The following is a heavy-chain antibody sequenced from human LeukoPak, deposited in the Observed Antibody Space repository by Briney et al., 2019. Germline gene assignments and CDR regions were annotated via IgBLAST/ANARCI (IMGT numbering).Heavy chain of an antibody. D-gene: IGHD2-15*01. CDR3: AREAESGYYRTVDY. Sequence: GGSLTLSCTASGFTLSRFAMHWVRQAPGKGLEWLGHMSDDGSEKHYVDSVRGRFTISRDPSKNTLYLEMTSLRTEDTAVYYCAREAESGYYRTVDYWGQGTMVTVS. V-gene: IGHV3-30-3*01. CDR1: GFTLSRFA. J-gene: IGHJ4*02. CDR2: MSDDGSEK.